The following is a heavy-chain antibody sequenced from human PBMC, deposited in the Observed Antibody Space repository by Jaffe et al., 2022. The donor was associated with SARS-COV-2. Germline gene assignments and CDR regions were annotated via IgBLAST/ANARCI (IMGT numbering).Heavy chain of an antibody. Sequence: QVQLIQSGAEAKKPGTSVRVSCKASGGTFNIYAISWVRQAPGQGLEWMGGLIPISRTTNYPPKFQGRVTITADESTATVYMELTSLRSEDTAVYFCAGAGSEPIKSYYYYTDVWGKGTAVTVSS. CDR3: AGAGSEPIKSYYYYTDV. CDR1: GGTFNIYA. J-gene: IGHJ6*03. CDR2: LIPISRTT. D-gene: IGHD3-10*01. V-gene: IGHV1-69*01.